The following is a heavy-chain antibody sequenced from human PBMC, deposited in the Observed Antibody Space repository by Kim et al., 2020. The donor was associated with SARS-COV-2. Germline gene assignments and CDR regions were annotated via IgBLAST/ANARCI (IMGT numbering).Heavy chain of an antibody. Sequence: SETLSLTCSVSGVSIRGDCWSWIRQPAGKGLEWIGRIYASGSTNYNPSLRSRVTMSVDTSKNQFSLQLSSVTAADTALYYCARDFADYEGDYFDYWGQG. D-gene: IGHD4-17*01. J-gene: IGHJ4*02. CDR3: ARDFADYEGDYFDY. V-gene: IGHV4-4*07. CDR2: IYASGST. CDR1: GVSIRGDC.